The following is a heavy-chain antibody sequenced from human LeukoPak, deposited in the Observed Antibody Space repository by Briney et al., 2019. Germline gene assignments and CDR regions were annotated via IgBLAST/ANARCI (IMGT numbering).Heavy chain of an antibody. V-gene: IGHV1-18*01. Sequence: ASVKVSCKSSGYTFTSYGISWVRQAPGQGLELMGWISAYNGNTNYAQKLQGRVTMTTDTSKSTAYMELRRMRSDDTAVYYCARGRGYYYYMDVWGKGTTVTVSS. CDR2: ISAYNGNT. J-gene: IGHJ6*03. CDR3: ARGRGYYYYMDV. CDR1: GYTFTSYG.